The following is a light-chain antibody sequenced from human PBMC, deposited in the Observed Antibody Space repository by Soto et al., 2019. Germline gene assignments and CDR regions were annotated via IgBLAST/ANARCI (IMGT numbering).Light chain of an antibody. CDR1: RDISNS. CDR2: GAS. V-gene: IGKV1-12*01. CDR3: QQTSAFPRT. J-gene: IGKJ1*01. Sequence: IQMTQSPSSVSASVGDRVTITCRASRDISNSLAWYQQTPGKAPKLLIRGASSVHRGVPSRCSGGGAGTEFTLTSSSLQPEDFATYYCQQTSAFPRTFGQGTKVDIK.